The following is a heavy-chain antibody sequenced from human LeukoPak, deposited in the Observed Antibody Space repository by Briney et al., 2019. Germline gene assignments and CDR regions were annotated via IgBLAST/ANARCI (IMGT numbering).Heavy chain of an antibody. D-gene: IGHD3-22*01. J-gene: IGHJ4*02. CDR2: MRSDGSTK. V-gene: IGHV3-30*02. CDR3: AKGYDSSGYYLDY. CDR1: GFSFSSYG. Sequence: PGGSLRLPCAASGFSFSSYGMHWVRQAPGKGLEWVAYMRSDGSTKYYADSVKGRFTVSRDNSKKTLYLQMNSLRPGDTAVYYCAKGYDSSGYYLDYWGQGTLVTVS.